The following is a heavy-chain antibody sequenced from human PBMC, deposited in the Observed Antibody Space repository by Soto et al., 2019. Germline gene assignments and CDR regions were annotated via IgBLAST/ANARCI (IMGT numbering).Heavy chain of an antibody. Sequence: GESLKISCKGSGYSFTSYWISWVRQMPGKGLEWMGRIDPSDSYTNYSPSFQGHVTISADKSISTAYLQWSSLKASDTAMYYCARPTRDGYNFNDAFDIWGQGTMVTVSS. CDR2: IDPSDSYT. D-gene: IGHD5-12*01. J-gene: IGHJ3*02. V-gene: IGHV5-10-1*01. CDR3: ARPTRDGYNFNDAFDI. CDR1: GYSFTSYW.